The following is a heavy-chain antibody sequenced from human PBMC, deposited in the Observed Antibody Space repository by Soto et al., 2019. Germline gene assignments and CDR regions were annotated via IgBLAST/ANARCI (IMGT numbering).Heavy chain of an antibody. J-gene: IGHJ4*02. CDR2: IYWDDDK. CDR1: GFSLSTTGVG. CDR3: AQRLLDYGLGRERAYYFDH. V-gene: IGHV2-5*02. Sequence: QITLKESGPTLVRPTQTLTLTCTFSGFSLSTTGVGVGCIRQPPGKALEWLALIYWDDDKRYSPSLKSRLTITKDTSKNEVILTMTSMDPVDTATYYCAQRLLDYGLGRERAYYFDHWGQGTLVNVSS. D-gene: IGHD3-10*01.